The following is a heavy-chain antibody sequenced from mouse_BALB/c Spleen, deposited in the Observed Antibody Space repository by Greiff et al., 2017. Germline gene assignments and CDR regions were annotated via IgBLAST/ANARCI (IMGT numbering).Heavy chain of an antibody. Sequence: EVQLVESGGGLVKPGGSLKLSCAASGFTFSSYTMSWVRQTPEKRLEWVATISSGGSYTYYPDSVKGRFTISRDNAKNTLYLQMSSLKSEDTAMYYCTRGDTVVADYWGQGTTLTVSS. V-gene: IGHV5-6-4*01. CDR3: TRGDTVVADY. D-gene: IGHD1-1*01. CDR1: GFTFSSYT. J-gene: IGHJ2*01. CDR2: ISSGGSYT.